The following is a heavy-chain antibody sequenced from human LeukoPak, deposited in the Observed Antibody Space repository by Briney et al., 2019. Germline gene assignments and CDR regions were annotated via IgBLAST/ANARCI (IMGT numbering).Heavy chain of an antibody. CDR1: GYTFNGYY. D-gene: IGHD6-19*01. J-gene: IGHJ4*02. CDR3: ARSSGWKYNIDY. Sequence: ASVKVSCKASGYTFNGYYKHWVRQAPGQGLEWMGWINPNSGGTNYAQKFQGRVTMTRDTSISTAYMELSRLRSDDTAMYYCARSSGWKYNIDYWGQGTLVTVSA. CDR2: INPNSGGT. V-gene: IGHV1-2*02.